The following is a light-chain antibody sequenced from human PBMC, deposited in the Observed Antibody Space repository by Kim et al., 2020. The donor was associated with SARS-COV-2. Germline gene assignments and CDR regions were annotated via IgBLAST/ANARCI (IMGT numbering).Light chain of an antibody. CDR2: GKN. Sequence: SSELTQDPAVSVALGQTVRITCQGDSLRSYYASWYQQKPGQAPVLVIYGKNNRPSGIPDRLSGSSSGNTASLTITGAQAEDEADYYCNSRDSSGNVWVFGGGTKLTVL. V-gene: IGLV3-19*01. J-gene: IGLJ3*02. CDR1: SLRSYY. CDR3: NSRDSSGNVWV.